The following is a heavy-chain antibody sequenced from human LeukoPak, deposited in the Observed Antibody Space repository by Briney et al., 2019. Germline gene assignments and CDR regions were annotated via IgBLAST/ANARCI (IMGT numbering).Heavy chain of an antibody. J-gene: IGHJ4*02. D-gene: IGHD3-10*01. CDR1: GGSVSSSSYY. V-gene: IGHV4-39*01. CDR3: ARHQSYGSGTYYAPFDR. CDR2: IYYSGST. Sequence: SETLSLTCTVSGGSVSSSSYYWGWIRQPPMKGLEWNGSIYYSGSTEYNLSLKSRVTISVDTSRNQFSLKLSSVTAADTAVYYCARHQSYGSGTYYAPFDRWGQGILVTVSS.